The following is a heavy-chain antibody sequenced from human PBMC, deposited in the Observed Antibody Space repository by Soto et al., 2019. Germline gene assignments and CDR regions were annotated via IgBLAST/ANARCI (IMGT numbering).Heavy chain of an antibody. V-gene: IGHV4-39*01. CDR1: GGSISSSSYY. CDR2: IYYSGST. Sequence: ETLSLTCTVSGGSISSSSYYWGWIRQPPGKGLEWIGSIYYSGSTYYNPSLKSRVTISVDTSKNQFSLKLSSVTAADTAVYYCASGGSYYDILTGYPRPYYYYYMDVWGKGTTVTVSS. J-gene: IGHJ6*03. D-gene: IGHD3-9*01. CDR3: ASGGSYYDILTGYPRPYYYYYMDV.